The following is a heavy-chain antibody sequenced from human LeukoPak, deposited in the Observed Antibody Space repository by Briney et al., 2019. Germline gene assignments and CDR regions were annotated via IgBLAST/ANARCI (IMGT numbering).Heavy chain of an antibody. D-gene: IGHD2-2*01. CDR2: IYYSGSI. J-gene: IGHJ4*02. V-gene: IGHV4-30-4*08. CDR1: GGSISSGDYY. CDR3: ASKLVPAAAFDY. Sequence: PSETLSLTCTVSGGSISSGDYYWSWIRQPPGKGLEWIGYIYYSGSIYYNPSLKSRVTISVDTSKNQFSLKLSSVTAADTAVYYCASKLVPAAAFDYWGQGTLVTVSS.